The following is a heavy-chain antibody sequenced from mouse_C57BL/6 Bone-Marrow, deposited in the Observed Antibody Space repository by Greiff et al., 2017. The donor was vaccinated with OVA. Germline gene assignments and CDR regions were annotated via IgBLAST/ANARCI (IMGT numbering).Heavy chain of an antibody. D-gene: IGHD4-1*01. J-gene: IGHJ4*01. CDR3: ARLTGTNYYAMDY. V-gene: IGHV5-12*01. Sequence: EVKLMESGGGLVQPGGSLKLSCAASGFTFSDYYMYWVRQTPEKRLEWVAYISNGGGSTYYPDTVKGRFTISRDNAKNTLYLQMSRLKSEDTAMYYCARLTGTNYYAMDYWGQGTSVTVSS. CDR1: GFTFSDYY. CDR2: ISNGGGST.